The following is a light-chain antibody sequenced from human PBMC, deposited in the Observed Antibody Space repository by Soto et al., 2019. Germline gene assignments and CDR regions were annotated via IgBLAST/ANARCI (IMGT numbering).Light chain of an antibody. V-gene: IGLV2-14*03. J-gene: IGLJ1*01. CDR3: SSYTSSSTLV. Sequence: QSALTQPASVSGSPGQSITISCTGTSSDVGGYNYVSWYQQHPGKVPKLMIYDVSNRPSGVSNRFSGSKSGNTASLTISGLQAEDKSDYYCSSYTSSSTLVFGTGTKLTVL. CDR2: DVS. CDR1: SSDVGGYNY.